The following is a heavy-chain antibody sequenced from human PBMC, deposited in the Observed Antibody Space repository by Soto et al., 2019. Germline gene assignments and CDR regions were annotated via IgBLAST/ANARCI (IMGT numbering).Heavy chain of an antibody. D-gene: IGHD3-3*01. J-gene: IGHJ4*02. V-gene: IGHV4-4*02. CDR3: ARDREIFGVAKGYYFDY. CDR1: GGSISSSNW. CDR2: IYHSGST. Sequence: PSETLSLTCAVSGGSISSSNWWSWVRQPPGKGLEWIGEIYHSGSTNYNPSLKSRVTISVDKSKNQFSLKLSSVTAADTAVYYCARDREIFGVAKGYYFDYWGQGTLVTVSS.